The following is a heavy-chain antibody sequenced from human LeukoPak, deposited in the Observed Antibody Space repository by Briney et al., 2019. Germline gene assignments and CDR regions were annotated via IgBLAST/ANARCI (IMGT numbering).Heavy chain of an antibody. CDR1: GFTFSSXA. CDR2: ISYDGSNK. CDR3: ARDLRVDFWSGYFDY. Sequence: GGSLRLSCAASGFTFSSXAMHWVRQAPGKGLEWVAVISYDGSNKYYADSVKGRFTISRDNSKNTLYLQMNSLRAEDTAVYYCARDLRVDFWSGYFDYWGQGTLVTVSS. V-gene: IGHV3-30-3*01. J-gene: IGHJ4*02. D-gene: IGHD3-3*01.